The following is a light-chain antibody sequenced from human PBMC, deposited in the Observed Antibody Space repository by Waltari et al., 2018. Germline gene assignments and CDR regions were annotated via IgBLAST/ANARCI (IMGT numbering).Light chain of an antibody. J-gene: IGLJ3*02. Sequence: QSALTQPASVSGSPGQSITISCTGPSRAVRSYNLVSWYQQYPGKVPKLMIYEVIKRPSGVSNRFSGSKSGNTASLTISGLQAEDEADYYCCSYAGRSIWVFGGGTKVTVL. CDR2: EVI. V-gene: IGLV2-23*02. CDR1: SRAVRSYNL. CDR3: CSYAGRSIWV.